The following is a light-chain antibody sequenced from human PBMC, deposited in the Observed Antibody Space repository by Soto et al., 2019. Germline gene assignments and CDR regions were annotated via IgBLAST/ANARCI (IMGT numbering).Light chain of an antibody. CDR2: DVS. Sequence: QSALTQPASVSGSPGQSITISCTGTSSDVGGYNYVSWYQQHPGNAPKLMIYDVSNRPSGVSNRFSGSKSGNTASLTISGLQAEDEADYYCSSHTSSGTLVFGGGTKVTVL. CDR1: SSDVGGYNY. J-gene: IGLJ2*01. V-gene: IGLV2-14*03. CDR3: SSHTSSGTLV.